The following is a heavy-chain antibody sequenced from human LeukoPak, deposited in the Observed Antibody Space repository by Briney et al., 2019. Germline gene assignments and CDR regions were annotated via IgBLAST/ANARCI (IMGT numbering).Heavy chain of an antibody. D-gene: IGHD1-1*01. Sequence: GGSLRLSCAASGFIFSAYAMSWVRQAPGQGLEWISVIGTGGETHYADSVRGRFTISRSNFKNTLYLQMNSLRAEDTAVYYCAKRVTGTTKYFDSRGQGNLVTVSS. J-gene: IGHJ4*02. CDR3: AKRVTGTTKYFDS. CDR2: IGTGGET. CDR1: GFIFSAYA. V-gene: IGHV3-23*01.